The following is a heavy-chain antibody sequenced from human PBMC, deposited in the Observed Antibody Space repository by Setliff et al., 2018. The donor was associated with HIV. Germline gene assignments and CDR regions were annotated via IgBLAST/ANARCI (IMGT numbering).Heavy chain of an antibody. V-gene: IGHV1-8*01. Sequence: ASVKVSCKASGYTFSNYDINWVRQATGQGLEWVGWMNPNSGNTGYAQKFQGRVTLTRNTSISTAYMELSSLRSDDTAVYYCARDQGIEAGIDYWGQGTLVTSPQ. CDR2: MNPNSGNT. CDR3: ARDQGIEAGIDY. J-gene: IGHJ4*02. D-gene: IGHD6-19*01. CDR1: GYTFSNYD.